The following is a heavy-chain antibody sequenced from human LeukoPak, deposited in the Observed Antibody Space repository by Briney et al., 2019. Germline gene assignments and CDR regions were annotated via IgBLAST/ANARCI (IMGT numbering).Heavy chain of an antibody. CDR1: GFTFSIYG. Sequence: GGSLRLSCAASGFTFSIYGMNWVRQAPGEGLEWVASISSDSTNIYYTDSVKGRFTISRDNTKNSLYLQMNSLILADTAVYYCARDGSGSGDSWGPGTLVTVSS. D-gene: IGHD2-15*01. CDR3: ARDGSGSGDS. J-gene: IGHJ4*02. CDR2: ISSDSTNI. V-gene: IGHV3-21*01.